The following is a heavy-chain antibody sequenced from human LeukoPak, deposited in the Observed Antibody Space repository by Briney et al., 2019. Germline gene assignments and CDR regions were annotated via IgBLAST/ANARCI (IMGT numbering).Heavy chain of an antibody. CDR2: ISTKANSYTT. Sequence: PGRSLRLSCAASGFIFSNYAMHWVRQAPGKGLEWVGRISTKANSYTTEYAASVKGRFTIPRDDSKNSLYLQMNSLKTEDTAVYYCASDYCGGDCYHIWGQGTLVTVSS. CDR3: ASDYCGGDCYHI. CDR1: GFIFSNYA. D-gene: IGHD2-21*02. V-gene: IGHV3-72*01. J-gene: IGHJ4*02.